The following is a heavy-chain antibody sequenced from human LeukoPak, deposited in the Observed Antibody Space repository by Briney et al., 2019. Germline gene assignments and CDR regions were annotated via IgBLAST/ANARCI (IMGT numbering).Heavy chain of an antibody. Sequence: ASVKVSCKVSGYTLTELSIHWVRQAPGKGLEWMGWINTNTGNPTYAQGFTGRFVFSLDTSVSTAYLQISSLKAEDTAVYYCASVRGYSGYELDYWGQGTLVTVSS. D-gene: IGHD5-12*01. CDR3: ASVRGYSGYELDY. J-gene: IGHJ4*02. CDR1: GYTLTELS. CDR2: INTNTGNP. V-gene: IGHV7-4-1*02.